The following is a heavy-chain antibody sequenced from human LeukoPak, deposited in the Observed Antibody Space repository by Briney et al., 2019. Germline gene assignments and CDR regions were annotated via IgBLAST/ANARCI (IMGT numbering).Heavy chain of an antibody. V-gene: IGHV4-59*01. J-gene: IGHJ6*03. Sequence: SETLSLTCTVSGGSISSYYWSWIQQPPGKGLEWIGYIYYSGSTNYNPSLKSRVTISVDTSKNQFSLKLSSVTAADTAVYYCARGIVGANPYYYYYMDVWGKGTTVTVSS. CDR2: IYYSGST. D-gene: IGHD1-26*01. CDR1: GGSISSYY. CDR3: ARGIVGANPYYYYYMDV.